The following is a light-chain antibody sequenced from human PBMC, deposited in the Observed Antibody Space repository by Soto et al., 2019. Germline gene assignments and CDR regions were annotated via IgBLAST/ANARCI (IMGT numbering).Light chain of an antibody. CDR3: QQYGSSL. J-gene: IGKJ5*01. V-gene: IGKV3-20*01. CDR2: GAS. CDR1: QSVSSSY. Sequence: EIVLTQSPATLSLSPGERATLSCRASQSVSSSYLAWYQQKPGQAPRLLIYGASSRATGIPDRFSGSGSGTDFTLTISRLEPEDFAVYYCQQYGSSLFGQGTRLE.